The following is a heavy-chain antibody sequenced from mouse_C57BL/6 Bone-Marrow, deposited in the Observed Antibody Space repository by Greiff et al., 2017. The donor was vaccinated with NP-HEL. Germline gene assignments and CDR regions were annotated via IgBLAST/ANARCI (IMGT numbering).Heavy chain of an antibody. V-gene: IGHV3-6*01. CDR2: ISYDGSN. CDR1: GYSITSGYY. D-gene: IGHD2-1*01. CDR3: ARGGYGNYFYAMDY. Sequence: EVQRVESGPGLVKPSQSLSLTCSVTGYSITSGYYWNWIRQFPGNKLEWMGYISYDGSNNYNPSLKNRISITRDTSKNQFFLKLNSVTTEDTATYYCARGGYGNYFYAMDYWGQGTSVTVSS. J-gene: IGHJ4*01.